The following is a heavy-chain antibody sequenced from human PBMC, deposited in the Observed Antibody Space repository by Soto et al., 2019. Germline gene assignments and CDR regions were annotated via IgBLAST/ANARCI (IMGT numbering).Heavy chain of an antibody. Sequence: PGAALNISCNCAGYNFTSYWIGWVRQMPGKGLEWMGIIYPGDSDTRYSPSFQGQVNNSADKSISTAYLQWSSLKASDTAMYYCARHRTVTYDSSGYGAFDIWGQGTMVT. CDR1: GYNFTSYW. CDR2: IYPGDSDT. V-gene: IGHV5-51*01. J-gene: IGHJ3*02. D-gene: IGHD3-22*01. CDR3: ARHRTVTYDSSGYGAFDI.